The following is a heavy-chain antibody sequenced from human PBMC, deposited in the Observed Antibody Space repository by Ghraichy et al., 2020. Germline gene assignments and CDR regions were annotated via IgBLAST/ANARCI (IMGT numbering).Heavy chain of an antibody. CDR1: GGSISSYY. CDR2: IYYSGST. J-gene: IGHJ6*02. Sequence: SETLSLTCTVSGGSISSYYWSWIRQPPGKGLEWIGYIYYSGSTNYNPSLKSRVTISVDTSKNQFSLKLSSVTAADTAVYYCARVGVVAAIQQNYYGMDVWGQGTTVTVSS. CDR3: ARVGVVAAIQQNYYGMDV. D-gene: IGHD2-15*01. V-gene: IGHV4-59*01.